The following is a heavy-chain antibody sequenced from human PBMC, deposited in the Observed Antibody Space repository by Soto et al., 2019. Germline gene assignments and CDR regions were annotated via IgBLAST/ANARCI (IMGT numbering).Heavy chain of an antibody. CDR1: GGSVSDYY. CDR2: IHERGVT. Sequence: SETLSLTCNVSGGSVSDYYWSWIRQAPGRGLEWIGYIHERGVTNYNPSLKSRVTMSVDTSKNQFSLTLRSVHTADTAIYFCARDPAGDYGHWGRGTLVTVSS. D-gene: IGHD4-17*01. CDR3: ARDPAGDYGH. V-gene: IGHV4-59*02. J-gene: IGHJ4*02.